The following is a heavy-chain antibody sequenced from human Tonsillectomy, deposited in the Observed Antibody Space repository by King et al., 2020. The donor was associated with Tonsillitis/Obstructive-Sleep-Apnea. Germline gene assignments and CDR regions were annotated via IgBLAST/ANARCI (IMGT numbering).Heavy chain of an antibody. CDR1: GYTFTGYY. D-gene: IGHD1-7*01. V-gene: IGHV1-2*02. CDR2: INPNSGGT. J-gene: IGHJ4*02. CDR3: ARTLTGTTYSPGY. Sequence: QLVQSGAEVKKPGASVKVSCKASGYTFTGYYIHWVRQAPGQGLECMGWINPNSGGTNYAQKFQGRVTMTRDTSISTAYMDLSRLRSDDTAVYYCARTLTGTTYSPGYWGQGTLVTVSS.